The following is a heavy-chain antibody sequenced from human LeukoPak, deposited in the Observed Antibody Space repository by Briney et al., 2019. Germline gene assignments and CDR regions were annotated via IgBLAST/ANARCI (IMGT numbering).Heavy chain of an antibody. V-gene: IGHV3-48*04. CDR1: GFTFSSYS. Sequence: TGGSLRLSCAASGFTFSSYSMNWVRQAPGKGLEWVSYISSSSSTIYYADSVKGRFTISRDNAKNSLYLQMNSLRAEDTAVYYCARDISRVVITLFDYWGQGTLVTVSS. CDR3: ARDISRVVITLFDY. CDR2: ISSSSSTI. D-gene: IGHD3-22*01. J-gene: IGHJ4*02.